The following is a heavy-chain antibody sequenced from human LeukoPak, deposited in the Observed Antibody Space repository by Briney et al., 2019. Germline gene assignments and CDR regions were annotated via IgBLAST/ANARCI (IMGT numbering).Heavy chain of an antibody. CDR2: FDPEDGET. CDR3: ASIFGVVIPNNWFDP. CDR1: GYTLTELS. V-gene: IGHV1-24*01. J-gene: IGHJ5*02. D-gene: IGHD3-3*01. Sequence: ASVKVSCKVSGYTLTELSMHRVRQAPGKGLEWMGGFDPEDGETIYAQKFQGRVTMTEDTSTDTAYMELSSLRSEDTAVYYCASIFGVVIPNNWFDPWGQGTLVTVSS.